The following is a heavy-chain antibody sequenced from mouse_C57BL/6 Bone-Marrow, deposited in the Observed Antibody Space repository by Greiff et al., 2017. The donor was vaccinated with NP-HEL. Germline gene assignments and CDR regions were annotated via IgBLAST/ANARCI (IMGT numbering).Heavy chain of an antibody. D-gene: IGHD2-4*01. V-gene: IGHV1-64*01. Sequence: QVQLQQHGAELVKPGASVKLSCKASGYTFTSYWMHWVKQRPGQGLEWIGMIHPNSGSTNYNEKFKSKATLTVDKSSSTAYMQLSSLTSEDSAVYYCTYDYDGDYYAMDYWGQGTSVTVSS. CDR3: TYDYDGDYYAMDY. CDR2: IHPNSGST. J-gene: IGHJ4*01. CDR1: GYTFTSYW.